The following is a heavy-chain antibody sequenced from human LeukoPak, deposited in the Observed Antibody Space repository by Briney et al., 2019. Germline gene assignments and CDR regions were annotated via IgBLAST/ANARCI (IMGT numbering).Heavy chain of an antibody. CDR2: TYYRSKWYN. CDR1: GDSVSSSSAA. CDR3: ARDTDEAAAFDY. D-gene: IGHD6-13*01. J-gene: IGHJ4*02. Sequence: SQTLSLTCAISGDSVSSSSAAWNWIRQSPSGGPEWLGRTYYRSKWYNDYAVSVKSRITINPDTSKNQFSPQLNSVTPEDTAVYYCARDTDEAAAFDYRGRGTLVTVSS. V-gene: IGHV6-1*01.